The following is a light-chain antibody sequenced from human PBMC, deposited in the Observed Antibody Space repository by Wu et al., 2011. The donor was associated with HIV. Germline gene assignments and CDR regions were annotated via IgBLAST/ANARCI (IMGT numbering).Light chain of an antibody. Sequence: IVLRQSPGTLSLSLGDRAIFSCRASQRISDSYVSWYQQKPGQAPRLLIYGASNRATGIPARFSGSGSGTDFTLTISSLEPEDFAVYYCQQRINWPLTFGGGTKVEIK. CDR3: QQRINWPLT. CDR1: QRISDSY. CDR2: GAS. V-gene: IGKV3-11*01. J-gene: IGKJ4*01.